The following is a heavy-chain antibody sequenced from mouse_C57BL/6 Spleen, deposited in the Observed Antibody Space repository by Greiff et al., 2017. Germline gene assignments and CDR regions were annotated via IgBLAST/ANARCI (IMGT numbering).Heavy chain of an antibody. CDR2: IDPSDSYT. CDR3: ARLTMVTTTGDY. CDR1: GYTFPSYW. V-gene: IGHV1-69*01. Sequence: QVQLQQPGAELVMPGASVKLSCKASGYTFPSYWMHWVKQRPGQGLEWIGEIDPSDSYTNYNQKFKGKSTLTVDKSSSTAYMQLSSLTSEDSAVYCCARLTMVTTTGDYWGQGTTLTVSS. D-gene: IGHD2-2*01. J-gene: IGHJ2*01.